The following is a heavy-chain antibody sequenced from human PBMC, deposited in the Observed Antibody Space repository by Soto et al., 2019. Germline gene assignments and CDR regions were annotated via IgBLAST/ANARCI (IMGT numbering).Heavy chain of an antibody. Sequence: SETLSLTCTVSGGSISSSSYYWGWIRQPPGKGLEWIGSIYYSGSTYYNPSLKSRVTISVDTSKNQFSLKLSSVTAADTAVYYCARAEDINGIAVAGTFYYWGQGTLVTVS. D-gene: IGHD6-19*01. CDR3: ARAEDINGIAVAGTFYY. CDR2: IYYSGST. J-gene: IGHJ4*02. V-gene: IGHV4-39*01. CDR1: GGSISSSSYY.